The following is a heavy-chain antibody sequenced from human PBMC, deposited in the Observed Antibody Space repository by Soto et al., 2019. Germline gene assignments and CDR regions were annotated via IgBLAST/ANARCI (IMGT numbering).Heavy chain of an antibody. CDR3: ARGVPAWRSGYYSGWDFDL. Sequence: QVQLVQSGAEVKKPGASVKVSCKASGYTFTSYEINWVRQATGQGLEWMGWMNPNSGNTGYAQKFQGRVNMTRNTSISTAYMELSSLRSEDTAVYYCARGVPAWRSGYYSGWDFDLWGRGTLVTVSS. CDR1: GYTFTSYE. CDR2: MNPNSGNT. V-gene: IGHV1-8*01. D-gene: IGHD3-22*01. J-gene: IGHJ2*01.